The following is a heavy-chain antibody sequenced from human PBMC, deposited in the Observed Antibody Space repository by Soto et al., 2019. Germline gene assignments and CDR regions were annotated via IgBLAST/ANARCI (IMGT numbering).Heavy chain of an antibody. J-gene: IGHJ5*02. V-gene: IGHV3-23*01. Sequence: EVQLLESGGGLVQPGGSLRLSCAASGFTFSSYAMSWVRQAPGKGLEWVSAISGSGGSTYYADSVKGRFTISRDNSKNTLYLQMNSLRAEDTAVYYCAKDHRGYSSSWGGRRSSGWFDPWGQGTLVTVSS. CDR3: AKDHRGYSSSWGGRRSSGWFDP. CDR1: GFTFSSYA. D-gene: IGHD6-13*01. CDR2: ISGSGGST.